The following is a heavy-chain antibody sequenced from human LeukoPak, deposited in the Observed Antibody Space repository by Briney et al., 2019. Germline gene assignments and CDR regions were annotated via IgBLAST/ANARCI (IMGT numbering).Heavy chain of an antibody. V-gene: IGHV3-9*01. CDR3: AKGVRITMVRGAFDI. D-gene: IGHD3-10*01. CDR2: ISWNSGNI. J-gene: IGHJ3*02. CDR1: GFTFDDYA. Sequence: GGSLRLSCAASGFTFDDYAMHWVRQAPGKGLEWVSGISWNSGNIGYADSVKGRFTISRDNAKNSLYLQMNSLRAEDTALYYCAKGVRITMVRGAFDIWGQGTMVTVSS.